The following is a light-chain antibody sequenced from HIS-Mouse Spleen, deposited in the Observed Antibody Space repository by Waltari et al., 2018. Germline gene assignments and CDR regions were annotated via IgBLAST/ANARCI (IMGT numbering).Light chain of an antibody. CDR2: DVS. Sequence: QSALTQPRSVSGPPGQPVTISCTVTSSYGGGFDYVPWYQQHPGKAPKLMFYDVSKRPSVVPDLFSGSKSGNTASLTSSGLQAEDEADYYCCSYAGSYTWVFGGGTKLTVL. J-gene: IGLJ3*02. V-gene: IGLV2-11*01. CDR1: SSYGGGFDY. CDR3: CSYAGSYTWV.